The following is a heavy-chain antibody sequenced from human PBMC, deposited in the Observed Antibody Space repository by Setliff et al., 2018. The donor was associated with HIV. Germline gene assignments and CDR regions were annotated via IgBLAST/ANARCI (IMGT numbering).Heavy chain of an antibody. CDR1: GYTFTDYY. J-gene: IGHJ4*02. CDR2: INPNSGGT. V-gene: IGHV1-2*06. Sequence: ASVKVSCKATGYTFTDYYMHWVRQAPGQGLEWMGRINPNSGGTKYAQKFQGRVTITEDESTSTAYMELSSLRSEDTAVYYCAGRQRKVGGGGALDYWGQGTLVTVSS. D-gene: IGHD1-26*01. CDR3: AGRQRKVGGGGALDY.